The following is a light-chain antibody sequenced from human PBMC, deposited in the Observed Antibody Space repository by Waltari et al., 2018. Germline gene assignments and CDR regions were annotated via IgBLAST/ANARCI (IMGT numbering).Light chain of an antibody. CDR2: AAS. CDR1: QGISSY. Sequence: DIQLIQSPSFLSASVGARVTITSRASQGISSYFDWYQQKPGKAPKLLIYAASTLQSGVPSRFSGSGSGREFTLTISSLQPEDFATYYCQQLNSYPSTFGQGTKLEIK. V-gene: IGKV1-9*01. J-gene: IGKJ2*02. CDR3: QQLNSYPST.